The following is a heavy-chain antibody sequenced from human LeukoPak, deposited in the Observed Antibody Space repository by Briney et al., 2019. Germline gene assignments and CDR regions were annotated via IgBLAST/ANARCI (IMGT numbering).Heavy chain of an antibody. J-gene: IGHJ4*02. Sequence: PSETLSLTCTVSGGSVSSSHYWGWIRQPPGKGLEWIGSIYYGGSTYYNASLRSRVTTSVDTSKNQFSLKLSSVTAADTAVYYCARGLFYPQYYFDHWGQGTLVTVSS. CDR1: GGSVSSSHY. CDR3: ARGLFYPQYYFDH. CDR2: IYYGGST. D-gene: IGHD2-21*01. V-gene: IGHV4-39*07.